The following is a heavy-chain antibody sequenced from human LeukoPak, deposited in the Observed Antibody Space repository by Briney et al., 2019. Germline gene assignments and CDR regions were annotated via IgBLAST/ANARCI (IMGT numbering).Heavy chain of an antibody. V-gene: IGHV3-30*02. CDR3: AKHKENYGDSCLDDY. J-gene: IGHJ4*02. CDR2: IWAAGNDD. CDR1: GFSFSLYG. Sequence: PGGSLRLPCGASGFSFSLYGMHWVRQAPGKGLEWVAFIWAAGNDDFYADSVKGRFTISRDNSKNMVYLQMNSLRGEDTAVYYCAKHKENYGDSCLDDYWGQGTLVTVSS. D-gene: IGHD4-17*01.